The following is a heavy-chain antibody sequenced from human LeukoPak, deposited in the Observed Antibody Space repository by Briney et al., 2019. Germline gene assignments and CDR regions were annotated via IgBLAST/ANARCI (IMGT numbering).Heavy chain of an antibody. J-gene: IGHJ4*02. CDR1: GFTFSSFW. CDR3: AKALQNMIVVVITTGGVFDY. Sequence: PGGSLRLSCVASGFTFSSFWMSWVRQAPGKGLEWVSAISGSGGSTYYADSVKGRFTISRDNSKNTLYLQMNSLRAEDTAVYYCAKALQNMIVVVITTGGVFDYWGQGTLVTVSS. D-gene: IGHD3-22*01. V-gene: IGHV3-23*01. CDR2: ISGSGGST.